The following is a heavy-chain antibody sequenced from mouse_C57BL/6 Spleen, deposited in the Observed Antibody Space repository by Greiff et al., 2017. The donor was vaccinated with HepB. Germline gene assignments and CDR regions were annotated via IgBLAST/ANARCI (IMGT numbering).Heavy chain of an antibody. CDR2: IDPEDGDT. CDR3: TPYGNYVSWFAY. D-gene: IGHD2-1*01. Sequence: VQLQQSGAELVRPGASVKLSCTASGFNIKDYYMHWVKQRPEQGLEWIGRIDPEDGDTEYAPKFQGKATMTADTSSNTAYLQLSSLTSEDTAVYYCTPYGNYVSWFAYWGQGTLVTVSA. V-gene: IGHV14-1*01. CDR1: GFNIKDYY. J-gene: IGHJ3*01.